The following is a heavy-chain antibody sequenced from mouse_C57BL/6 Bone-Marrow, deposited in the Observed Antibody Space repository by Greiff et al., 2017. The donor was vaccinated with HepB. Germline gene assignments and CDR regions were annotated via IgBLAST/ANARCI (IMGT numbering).Heavy chain of an antibody. J-gene: IGHJ4*01. V-gene: IGHV1-15*01. D-gene: IGHD1-1*01. CDR3: TPYYYGREDY. CDR1: GYTFTDYE. CDR2: IDPETGGT. Sequence: QVHVKQSGAELVRPGASVTLSCKASGYTFTDYEMHWVKQTPVHGLEWIGAIDPETGGTAYNQKFKGKAILTADKSSSTAYMELRSLTSEDSAVYYCTPYYYGREDYWGQGTSVTVSS.